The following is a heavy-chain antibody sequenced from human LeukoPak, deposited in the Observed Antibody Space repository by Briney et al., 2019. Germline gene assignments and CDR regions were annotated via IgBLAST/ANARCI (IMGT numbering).Heavy chain of an antibody. Sequence: PGGSLRLSCAPSGFTFSAYTMNWVRQAPGKGLDWVSSISSDSRYILYADSLKGRFTISRDNAKNSLYLQMNSLKTEDTAVYYCALSGYSYGEAGTPGQWGQGTLVTVSS. CDR1: GFTFSAYT. CDR2: ISSDSRYI. D-gene: IGHD5-18*01. V-gene: IGHV3-21*04. CDR3: ALSGYSYGEAGTPGQ. J-gene: IGHJ4*02.